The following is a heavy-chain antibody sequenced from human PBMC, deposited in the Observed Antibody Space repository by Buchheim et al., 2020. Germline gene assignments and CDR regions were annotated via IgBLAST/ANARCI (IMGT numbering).Heavy chain of an antibody. J-gene: IGHJ4*02. V-gene: IGHV3-23*01. CDR3: AKEEVPNDY. Sequence: EAQLLESGGGLVQPGGSLRLSCAVSGFTFSNSAMTWVRQAPGKGLEWVSAISRSGDNKYYADSVRGRSTISRDTSKTTLYLQMNSLRVDDTAVYYCAKEEVPNDYWGLGT. CDR1: GFTFSNSA. CDR2: ISRSGDNK.